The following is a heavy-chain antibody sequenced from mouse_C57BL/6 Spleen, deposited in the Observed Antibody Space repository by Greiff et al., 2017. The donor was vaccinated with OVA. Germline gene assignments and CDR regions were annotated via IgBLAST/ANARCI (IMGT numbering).Heavy chain of an antibody. CDR1: GFTFSDYY. V-gene: IGHV5-16*01. J-gene: IGHJ4*01. Sequence: EVMLVESEGGLVQPGSSMKLSCTASGFTFSDYYMAWVRQVPEKGLEWVANINSDGSSTYYLDSLKSRFIISRDNAKNILYLQMSSLKSEDTATYYCARLAYYSNYGGAMDYWGQGTSVTVSS. CDR3: ARLAYYSNYGGAMDY. D-gene: IGHD2-5*01. CDR2: INSDGSST.